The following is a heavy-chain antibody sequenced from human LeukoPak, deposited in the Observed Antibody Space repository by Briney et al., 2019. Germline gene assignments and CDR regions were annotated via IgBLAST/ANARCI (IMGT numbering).Heavy chain of an antibody. Sequence: NTSETLSLTCTVSGGSISSSSYYWGWIRQPPGKGLEWIGSIYYSGSTYYNPSLKSRVTISVDTSKNQFSLKLSSVTAADTAVYYCARRQGPSSARYFDLWGRGTLVTVSS. J-gene: IGHJ2*01. CDR1: GGSISSSSYY. CDR2: IYYSGST. V-gene: IGHV4-39*01. CDR3: ARRQGPSSARYFDL.